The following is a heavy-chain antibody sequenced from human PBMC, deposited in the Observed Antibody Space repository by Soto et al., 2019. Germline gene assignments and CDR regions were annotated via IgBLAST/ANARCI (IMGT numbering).Heavy chain of an antibody. D-gene: IGHD3-9*01. CDR3: ARGADYDILTGDY. CDR2: IWYDGSNK. V-gene: IGHV3-33*01. CDR1: GFTFSSYG. Sequence: QVQLVESGGGVVQPGRSLRLSCAASGFTFSSYGMHWVRQAPGKGLEWVAVIWYDGSNKYYADSVKGRFTISRDNSKNTLYPQMNSLRAEDTAVYYCARGADYDILTGDYWGQGTLVTVSS. J-gene: IGHJ4*02.